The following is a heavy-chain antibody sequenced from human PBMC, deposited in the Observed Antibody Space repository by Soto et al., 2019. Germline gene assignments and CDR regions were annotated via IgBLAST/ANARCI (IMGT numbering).Heavy chain of an antibody. CDR2: ISAYNGNT. Sequence: ASVKVSCKASGYTLTSYGISWVRQAPGQGLEWMGWISAYNGNTNYAQKLQGRVTMTTDTSTSTAYMELRSLRSDDTAVYYCARPPPGGGQLGPTRAVAGILGYWGQGTLVTVSS. V-gene: IGHV1-18*04. CDR3: ARPPPGGGQLGPTRAVAGILGY. CDR1: GYTLTSYG. J-gene: IGHJ4*02. D-gene: IGHD6-19*01.